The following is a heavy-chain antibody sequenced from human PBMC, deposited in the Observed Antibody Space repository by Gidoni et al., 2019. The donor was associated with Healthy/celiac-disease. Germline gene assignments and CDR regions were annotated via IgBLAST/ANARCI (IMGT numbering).Heavy chain of an antibody. CDR2: INHSGRT. J-gene: IGHJ4*02. V-gene: IGHV4-34*01. CDR3: ARGRRQWLVPHAYYFDY. D-gene: IGHD6-19*01. CDR1: GGSFSGYY. Sequence: QVQLQQWGAELLKPSETLSLTCAVYGGSFSGYYWSWIRQPPGKGLEWIGEINHSGRTNYNPSLKSRVTISVDTSKNQFSLKLSSVTAADTAVYYCARGRRQWLVPHAYYFDYWGQGTLVTVSS.